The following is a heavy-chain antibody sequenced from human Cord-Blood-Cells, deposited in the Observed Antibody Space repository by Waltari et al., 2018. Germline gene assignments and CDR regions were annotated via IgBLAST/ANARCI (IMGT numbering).Heavy chain of an antibody. CDR2: IYHSGST. V-gene: IGHV4-38-2*02. CDR3: ARDQAGGIEQLVDY. CDR1: GYSISSGYY. Sequence: QVQLQESGPGLVKPSETLSLTCTVPGYSISSGYYWGWIRQPPGKGLEWIGSIYHSGSTYYNPSLKSRVTISVDTSKNQFSLKLSSVTAADTAVYYCARDQAGGIEQLVDYWGQGTLVTVSS. J-gene: IGHJ4*02. D-gene: IGHD6-6*01.